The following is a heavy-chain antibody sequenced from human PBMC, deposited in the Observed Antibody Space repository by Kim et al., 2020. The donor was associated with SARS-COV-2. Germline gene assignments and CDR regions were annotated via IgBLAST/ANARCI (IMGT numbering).Heavy chain of an antibody. J-gene: IGHJ6*02. CDR1: GGSISSSSYY. D-gene: IGHD6-13*01. CDR2: IYYSGST. V-gene: IGHV4-39*07. Sequence: SETLSLTCTVSGGSISSSSYYWGWIRQPPGKGLEWIGSIYYSGSTYYNPSLKSRVTISVDTSKNQFSLKLSSVTAADTAVYYCARDSEEQQLVDYYYYGMDVWGQGTTVTVSS. CDR3: ARDSEEQQLVDYYYYGMDV.